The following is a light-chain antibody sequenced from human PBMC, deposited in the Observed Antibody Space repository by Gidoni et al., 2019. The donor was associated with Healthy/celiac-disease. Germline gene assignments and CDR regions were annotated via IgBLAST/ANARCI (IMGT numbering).Light chain of an antibody. CDR2: GKN. J-gene: IGLJ2*01. Sequence: SSELTQDPAVAVDLGQTVRITCQGDSLRSYYASWYQQKPGPAPVLVIYGKNNRPSGIPDRFSGSSSGNTASLTIPGAQAEDEADYYFNSRDSSGNHLGVVFGVGTKLTVL. V-gene: IGLV3-19*01. CDR3: NSRDSSGNHLGVV. CDR1: SLRSYY.